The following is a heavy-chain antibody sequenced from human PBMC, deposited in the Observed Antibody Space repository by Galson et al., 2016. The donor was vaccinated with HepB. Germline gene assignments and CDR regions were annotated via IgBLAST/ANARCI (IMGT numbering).Heavy chain of an antibody. J-gene: IGHJ6*02. Sequence: SVKVSCKASGDTFIFSSYAISWVRQAPGQGLEWMGGIIPIFGTPNYAQKFQGRVTIIADESTSIAYMELSSLRSEDTAVYYCARGSKAGHYNYYGMDVWGQGTTVTVSS. V-gene: IGHV1-69*13. CDR3: ARGSKAGHYNYYGMDV. D-gene: IGHD4-11*01. CDR2: IIPIFGTP. CDR1: GDTFIFSSYA.